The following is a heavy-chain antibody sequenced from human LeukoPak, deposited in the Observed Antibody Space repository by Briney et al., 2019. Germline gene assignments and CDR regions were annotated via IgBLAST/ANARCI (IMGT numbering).Heavy chain of an antibody. J-gene: IGHJ3*02. CDR3: ARDGYYYDSSGFYRVAFDI. Sequence: PSQTLSLTCTVSGGSISSGSYYWSWIRQPAGKGLEWIGRIYTSGSTNYNPSLKSRVTISVDTSKNQFSLKLSSVTAADTAVYYCARDGYYYDSSGFYRVAFDIWGQGTMVTVSS. CDR2: IYTSGST. D-gene: IGHD3-22*01. CDR1: GGSISSGSYY. V-gene: IGHV4-61*02.